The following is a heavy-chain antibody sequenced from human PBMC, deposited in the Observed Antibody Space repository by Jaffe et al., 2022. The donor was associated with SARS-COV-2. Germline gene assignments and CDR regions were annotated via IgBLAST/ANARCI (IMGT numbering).Heavy chain of an antibody. CDR1: GGAFSGYY. V-gene: IGHV4-34*01. Sequence: QVQLQQWGAGLLKPSETLSLTCAVNGGAFSGYYWSWIRQPPGKGLEWIGEINHSGGTNYNPSLKSRVTISVDTSKNQFSLKLSSVTAADTATYYCALPLSSRALSFWGQGTTVTVSS. D-gene: IGHD2-2*01. J-gene: IGHJ6*02. CDR2: INHSGGT. CDR3: ALPLSSRALSF.